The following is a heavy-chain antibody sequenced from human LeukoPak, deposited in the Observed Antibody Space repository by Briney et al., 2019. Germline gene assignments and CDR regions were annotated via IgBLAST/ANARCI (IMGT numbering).Heavy chain of an antibody. D-gene: IGHD3-22*01. CDR1: GGSFSGYY. CDR2: IYHSGST. V-gene: IGHV4-34*01. J-gene: IGHJ4*02. Sequence: SETLSLTCAVYGGSFSGYYWSWIRQPPGKGLEWIGSIYHSGSTYYNPSLKSRVTISVDTSKNQFSLKLSSVTAADTAVYYCARGRKYYYDSSGYYYAPYFDYWGQGTLVTVSS. CDR3: ARGRKYYYDSSGYYYAPYFDY.